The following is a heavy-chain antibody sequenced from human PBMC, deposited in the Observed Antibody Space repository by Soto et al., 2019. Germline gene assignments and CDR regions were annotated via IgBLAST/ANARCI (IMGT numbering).Heavy chain of an antibody. V-gene: IGHV7-4-1*01. CDR3: AIETRIAAAGTRYFQY. D-gene: IGHD6-13*01. CDR1: GYTFTSYA. CDR2: INTNTGNP. J-gene: IGHJ1*01. Sequence: GASVKVSCKASGYTFTSYAMNWVRQAPGQGLEWMGWINTNTGNPTYAQGFTGRFVFSLDTSVSTAYLQICSLKAEDTAVYYCAIETRIAAAGTRYFQYWGQGTLVTVSS.